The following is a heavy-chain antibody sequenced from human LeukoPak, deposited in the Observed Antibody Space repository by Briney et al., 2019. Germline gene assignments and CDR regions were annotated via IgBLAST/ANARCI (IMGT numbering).Heavy chain of an antibody. J-gene: IGHJ4*02. D-gene: IGHD2/OR15-2a*01. Sequence: TGGSLRLSCAASGFTFSSYSMNWVRQAPGKGLEWVSSISSSSSYIYYADSVKGRFTISRDNAKNSLYLQMNSLRAEDTAVYYCARDRSMLRSGFDYRGQGTLVTVSS. CDR3: ARDRSMLRSGFDY. V-gene: IGHV3-21*01. CDR1: GFTFSSYS. CDR2: ISSSSSYI.